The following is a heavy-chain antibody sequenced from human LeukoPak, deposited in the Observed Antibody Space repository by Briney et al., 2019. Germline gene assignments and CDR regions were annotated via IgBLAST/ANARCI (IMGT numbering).Heavy chain of an antibody. V-gene: IGHV3-73*01. Sequence: PGGSLRLSCAASGFTFSGSAMHWVRQASGKGLEWVGRIRSKANSYATTYDASVKGRFTISRDDSKNTAYLQMNSLKTEDTAVYYCTSRGFGELQKSYNYWGQGTLVTVSS. J-gene: IGHJ4*02. CDR1: GFTFSGSA. D-gene: IGHD3-10*01. CDR3: TSRGFGELQKSYNY. CDR2: IRSKANSYAT.